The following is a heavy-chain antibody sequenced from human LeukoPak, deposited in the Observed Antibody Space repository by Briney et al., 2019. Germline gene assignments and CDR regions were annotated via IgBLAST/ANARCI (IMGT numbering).Heavy chain of an antibody. Sequence: GASVKVSCKASGYTFTSYGISWVRQAPGQGLEWMGWISAYNGNTNYAQKLQGRVTMTTDTSTSTAYMELRSLRSDDTAVYYCARDAHSYCGGDCYSPYWGQGTLVTVSS. V-gene: IGHV1-18*01. D-gene: IGHD2-21*02. CDR2: ISAYNGNT. CDR1: GYTFTSYG. CDR3: ARDAHSYCGGDCYSPY. J-gene: IGHJ4*02.